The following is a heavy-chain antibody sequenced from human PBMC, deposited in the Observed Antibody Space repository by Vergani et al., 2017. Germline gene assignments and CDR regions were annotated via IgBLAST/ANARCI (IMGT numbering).Heavy chain of an antibody. CDR3: AKQYFVSGNYLFDY. J-gene: IGHJ4*02. CDR1: GVSVTDYN. D-gene: IGHD3-10*01. Sequence: QAQLQESGPGLVKPSESLSLTCHVFGVSVTDYNCNWIRQAPGKGLEWIGSLSTTGGATHASHNPSLKSRVSISVDTSKRQFSLRLTSVTAADTTIYYCAKQYFVSGNYLFDYWGQGTLVTVSS. V-gene: IGHV4-4*09. CDR2: LSTTGGA.